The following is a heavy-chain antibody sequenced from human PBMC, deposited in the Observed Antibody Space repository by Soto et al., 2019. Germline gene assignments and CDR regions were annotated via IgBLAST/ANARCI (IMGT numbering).Heavy chain of an antibody. CDR1: KFSFSGYW. D-gene: IGHD1-26*01. Sequence: EMQLVESGGDLVQPGGSLRLSCAASKFSFSGYWLHWVRQPPGKGLMWVSRINPDGSRTTYADSVKGRFTISRDNAKNTLFLQMNSLRAEDTAVNYCARVASGSYDWFDPWGQGTLVTVSS. J-gene: IGHJ5*02. CDR3: ARVASGSYDWFDP. CDR2: INPDGSRT. V-gene: IGHV3-74*01.